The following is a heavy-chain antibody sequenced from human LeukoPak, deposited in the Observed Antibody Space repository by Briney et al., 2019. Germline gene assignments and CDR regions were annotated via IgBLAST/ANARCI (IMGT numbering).Heavy chain of an antibody. J-gene: IGHJ4*02. CDR2: ASYDGGNK. CDR1: GFALSMYT. D-gene: IGHD3-22*01. Sequence: GGSLRLSCVASGFALSMYTLHWVRQAPGKGLECVAVASYDGGNKYYADSVKGRFTISRDNSKNTLYLQMNSLKTEDTAVYYCASVDDSSGLYYFDYWGQGTLVTVSS. CDR3: ASVDDSSGLYYFDY. V-gene: IGHV3-30-3*01.